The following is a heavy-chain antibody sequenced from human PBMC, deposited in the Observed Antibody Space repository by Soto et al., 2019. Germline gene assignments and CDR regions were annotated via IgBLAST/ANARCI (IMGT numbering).Heavy chain of an antibody. V-gene: IGHV4-34*01. J-gene: IGHJ4*02. CDR1: GGSFSGYY. CDR3: ARHGRELRGFDY. Sequence: SETLSLTCAVYGGSFSGYYWSWIRQPPGKGLEWIGEINHSGSTNYNPSLKSRVTISVDTSKNQFSLKLSSVTAADTAVYYCARHGRELRGFDYWGQGTLVTAPQ. D-gene: IGHD1-26*01. CDR2: INHSGST.